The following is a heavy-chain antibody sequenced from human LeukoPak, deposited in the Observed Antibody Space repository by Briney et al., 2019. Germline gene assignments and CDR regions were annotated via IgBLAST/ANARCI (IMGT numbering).Heavy chain of an antibody. J-gene: IGHJ4*02. Sequence: GGSLRLSCGASGFSFNIYAMAWVRQAPGKGREWVYSSSDNARSTYNADSVKCRFTISRANSKNTVYLQMNSLTVDDSAIYYCAEAHGRLDPFDYGGQGTLVTVSS. CDR3: AEAHGRLDPFDY. CDR2: SSDNARST. V-gene: IGHV3-23*01. CDR1: GFSFNIYA. D-gene: IGHD1-1*01.